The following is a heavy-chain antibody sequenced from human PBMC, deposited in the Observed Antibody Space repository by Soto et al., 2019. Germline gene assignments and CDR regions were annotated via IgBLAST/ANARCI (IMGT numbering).Heavy chain of an antibody. CDR2: IYFNGNT. V-gene: IGHV4-59*01. D-gene: IGHD3-16*01. CDR1: ADSFSKYY. CDR3: ASVTFGGVVLAH. Sequence: SETLSLTCSVSADSFSKYYWTWIRQPPGEGLEWIGYIYFNGNTNYNPSLKGRVTISIDTSKKQFSLNLSSVTAADTAVYYCASVTFGGVVLAHWGQGTLVTVSA. J-gene: IGHJ4*02.